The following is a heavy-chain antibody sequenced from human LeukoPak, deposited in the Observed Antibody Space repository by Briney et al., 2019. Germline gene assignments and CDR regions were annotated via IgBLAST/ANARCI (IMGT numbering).Heavy chain of an antibody. Sequence: PGRSLRLSCAASGFTFSSYAMHWVRQAPGKGLEWVAVISYDGSNKYYADSVKGRFTISRDNSKNTLYLQMNSLRAEDTAVYYCAKDNDWNSFDYWGQGTLVTVSS. J-gene: IGHJ4*02. CDR2: ISYDGSNK. CDR3: AKDNDWNSFDY. CDR1: GFTFSSYA. D-gene: IGHD1-7*01. V-gene: IGHV3-30-3*01.